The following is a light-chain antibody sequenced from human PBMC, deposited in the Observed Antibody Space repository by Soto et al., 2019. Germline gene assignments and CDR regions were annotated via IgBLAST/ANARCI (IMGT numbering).Light chain of an antibody. Sequence: QLVLTQPPSVSGAPGQRVTMSCTGSSSNIGAHYDVHWYQQLPGTAPKLLIYGNSNRPSGVPDRFSGSKSGTSASLAITGLQAEDEADYYCQSYDSSLSGYVFGTGTKLTVL. CDR2: GNS. CDR1: SSNIGAHYD. J-gene: IGLJ1*01. CDR3: QSYDSSLSGYV. V-gene: IGLV1-40*01.